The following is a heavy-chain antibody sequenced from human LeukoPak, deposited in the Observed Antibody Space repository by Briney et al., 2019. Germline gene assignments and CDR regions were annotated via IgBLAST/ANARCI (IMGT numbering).Heavy chain of an antibody. CDR3: ARENGDYYGSGSRYDY. Sequence: PGGSLRLSCAASGFTFSSYEMNGVRQAPGKGLGWGSYISSSGSTIYYADSVKGGFTISRDNAKNSLYLQMDSLRAEDTAVYYCARENGDYYGSGSRYDYWGQGTLVTVSS. J-gene: IGHJ4*02. V-gene: IGHV3-48*03. CDR1: GFTFSSYE. CDR2: ISSSGSTI. D-gene: IGHD3-10*01.